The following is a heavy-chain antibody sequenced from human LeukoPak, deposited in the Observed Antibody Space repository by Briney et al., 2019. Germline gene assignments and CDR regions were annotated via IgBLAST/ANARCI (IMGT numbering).Heavy chain of an antibody. J-gene: IGHJ4*02. D-gene: IGHD3-9*01. CDR1: GFTFSSSA. CDR3: AKGRPVLRYFDWRFDY. V-gene: IGHV3-23*01. Sequence: AGGSLRLSCAASGFTFSSSAMTWVRQAPGKGLEWVSSISVSGGNTNYADSVKGRFTISRDNSKNTLYLQMNSLRAEDTAVYYCAKGRPVLRYFDWRFDYWGQGTLVTVSS. CDR2: ISVSGGNT.